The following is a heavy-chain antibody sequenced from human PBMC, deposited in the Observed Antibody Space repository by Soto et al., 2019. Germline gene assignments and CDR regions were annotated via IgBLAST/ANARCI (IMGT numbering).Heavy chain of an antibody. J-gene: IGHJ6*02. V-gene: IGHV3-15*07. CDR3: TTVAIVVVPAALDYYYYGMDV. D-gene: IGHD2-2*01. Sequence: GGSLRLSCAASGFTFSNAWMNWVRQAPGKGLEWVGRIKSKTDGGTTDYAAPVKGRFTISRDDSKNTLYLQMNSLKTEDTAVYYCTTVAIVVVPAALDYYYYGMDVWGQGTTVTVSS. CDR1: GFTFSNAW. CDR2: IKSKTDGGTT.